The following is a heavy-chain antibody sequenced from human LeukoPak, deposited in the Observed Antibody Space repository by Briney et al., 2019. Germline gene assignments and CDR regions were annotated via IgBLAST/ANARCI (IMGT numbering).Heavy chain of an antibody. CDR1: GFTVSSNY. CDR2: IYSGGST. J-gene: IGHJ3*02. D-gene: IGHD6-13*01. CDR3: ARANPPIAAAGNDAFDI. V-gene: IGHV3-53*01. Sequence: GGSLRLSCAASGFTVSSNYMSWVRQAPGKGLEWVSVIYSGGSTYYADSVKGRFTISRDNSKNTLYLQMNSLRAEDTAVYYCARANPPIAAAGNDAFDIWGQGTMVTVSS.